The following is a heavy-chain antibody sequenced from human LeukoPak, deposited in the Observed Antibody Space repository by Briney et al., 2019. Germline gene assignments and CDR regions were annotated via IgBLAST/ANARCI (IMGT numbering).Heavy chain of an antibody. CDR3: ARGGSGGYNWFDP. J-gene: IGHJ5*02. Sequence: ASVKVSCKASGYNFTGYYIHWVRQAPGQGFEWMGWINPNSGGTNYAQKFQGRVTMTRDTSISTAYMELSRLRSDDTAVYYCARGGSGGYNWFDPWGQGTLVTVSS. V-gene: IGHV1-2*02. CDR1: GYNFTGYY. CDR2: INPNSGGT. D-gene: IGHD3-10*01.